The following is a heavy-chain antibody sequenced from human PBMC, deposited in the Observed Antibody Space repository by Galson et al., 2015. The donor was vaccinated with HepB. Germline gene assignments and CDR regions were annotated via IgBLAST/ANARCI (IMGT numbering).Heavy chain of an antibody. V-gene: IGHV4-34*01. D-gene: IGHD1-14*01. CDR1: GGSFSGYF. Sequence: ETLSLTCAVYGGSFSGYFWSWIRQPPGKGLEWIGEINHSGSTNYNPSLKSRVTISVDTSKNQFSLKLSSVTAADTAVYYCARAAVTHSFKRRGWFDPWGQGTLVTVSS. J-gene: IGHJ5*02. CDR3: ARAAVTHSFKRRGWFDP. CDR2: INHSGST.